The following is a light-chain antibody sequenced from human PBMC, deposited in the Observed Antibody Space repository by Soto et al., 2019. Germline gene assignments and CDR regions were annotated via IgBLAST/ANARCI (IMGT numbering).Light chain of an antibody. CDR1: SSDVGGYNY. Sequence: QSVLTQPASVSGSPGQSITISCTGTSSDVGGYNYVSWYQQHPGKAPKLMIYEASNRPSGVSNRFSGSKSGNTASLTISGLQAEDEADYYCSSYTSSSFWVFGGGTKVTVL. CDR3: SSYTSSSFWV. CDR2: EAS. V-gene: IGLV2-14*01. J-gene: IGLJ3*02.